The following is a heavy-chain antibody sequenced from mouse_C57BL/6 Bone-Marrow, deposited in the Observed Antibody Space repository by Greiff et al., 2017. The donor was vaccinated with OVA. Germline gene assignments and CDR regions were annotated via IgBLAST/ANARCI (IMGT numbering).Heavy chain of an antibody. CDR1: GYTFTEYT. Sequence: VQLQQSGAELVKPGASVKLSCKASGYTFTEYTIHWVKQRSGQGLEWIGWFYPGSGSIKYNEKFKDKATLTADKSSSTVYMELSRLTSEDSAVYFCARHEEGRNYGYGERYYDDYWGQGTTLTVSS. D-gene: IGHD2-2*01. CDR3: ARHEEGRNYGYGERYYDDY. J-gene: IGHJ2*01. CDR2: FYPGSGSI. V-gene: IGHV1-62-2*01.